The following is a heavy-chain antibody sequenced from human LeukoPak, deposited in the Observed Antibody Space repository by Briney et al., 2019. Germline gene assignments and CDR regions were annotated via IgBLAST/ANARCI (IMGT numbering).Heavy chain of an antibody. D-gene: IGHD6-13*01. Sequence: EASVKVSCKASGYTFTSYGISWVRQAPEQGLEWMGWISAYNGNTNYAQKLQGRVTMTTDTSTSTAYMELRSLRSDDAAVYYGIRYSTIPDYWGQGTLVTVSS. V-gene: IGHV1-18*01. CDR1: GYTFTSYG. CDR2: ISAYNGNT. J-gene: IGHJ4*02. CDR3: IRYSTIPDY.